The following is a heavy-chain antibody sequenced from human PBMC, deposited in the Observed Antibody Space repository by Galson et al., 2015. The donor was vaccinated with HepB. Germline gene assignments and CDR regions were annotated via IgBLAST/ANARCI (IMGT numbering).Heavy chain of an antibody. V-gene: IGHV1-3*04. CDR1: GYTFSTYT. Sequence: SVKVSCKASGYTFSTYTIHWVRQAPGQRLEWMGWINTGNGNTRSSQRFQDRVTITGDTSTTTAYMELTSLISEDTAVYFCARGVNYGDFALDYWGQGTLVTVSS. J-gene: IGHJ4*02. D-gene: IGHD4-17*01. CDR3: ARGVNYGDFALDY. CDR2: INTGNGNT.